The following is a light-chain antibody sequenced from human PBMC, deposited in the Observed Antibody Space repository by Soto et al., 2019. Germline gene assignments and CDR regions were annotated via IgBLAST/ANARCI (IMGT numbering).Light chain of an antibody. Sequence: DIQMTQSPSTLSASVEDRVTITCRASQSINTWLAWYQQKPGKAPKVLIYGASTLKSGVPPRFSGSGFGTEFTLTISSLQPDDFATYYCQQYNNNFGQGTKLEIK. CDR3: QQYNNN. V-gene: IGKV1-5*01. CDR1: QSINTW. J-gene: IGKJ2*01. CDR2: GAS.